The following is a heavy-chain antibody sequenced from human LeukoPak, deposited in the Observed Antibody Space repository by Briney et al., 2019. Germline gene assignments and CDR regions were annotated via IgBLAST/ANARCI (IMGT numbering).Heavy chain of an antibody. Sequence: ASVKVSCKAFGYTFTSYDINWVRQATGQGLEWMGWMNPNSGNTGYAQKFQGRVTMTRNTSISTAYMELSSLRSEDTAVYYCARGPVTWYSSGWYSDWYFDLWGRGTLVTVSS. V-gene: IGHV1-8*01. J-gene: IGHJ2*01. CDR3: ARGPVTWYSSGWYSDWYFDL. CDR2: MNPNSGNT. D-gene: IGHD6-19*01. CDR1: GYTFTSYD.